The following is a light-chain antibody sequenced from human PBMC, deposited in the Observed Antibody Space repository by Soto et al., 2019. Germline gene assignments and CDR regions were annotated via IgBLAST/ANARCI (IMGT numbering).Light chain of an antibody. CDR2: DVT. CDR3: SSDTVTNIGV. Sequence: QSVLTQPASVSGSPGQSITISCTGTSNDIGANNYVSWYQQHPGKAPKLMIYDVTNRPSGVSDRFSGSKSGDTASLTISGLLPEDDADYYCSSDTVTNIGVFGGGTKLTVL. CDR1: SNDIGANNY. V-gene: IGLV2-14*03. J-gene: IGLJ3*02.